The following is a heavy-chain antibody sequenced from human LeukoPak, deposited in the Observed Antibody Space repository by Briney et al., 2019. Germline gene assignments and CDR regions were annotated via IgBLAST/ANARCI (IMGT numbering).Heavy chain of an antibody. CDR1: GFTFNTYW. V-gene: IGHV3-74*01. CDR2: ISPNGDKT. J-gene: IGHJ4*02. D-gene: IGHD6-19*01. Sequence: PGGSLRLSCEASGFTFNTYWMHWVRQAPAKGLVWVSRISPNGDKTNYAGSVKGRFTLSRDTAKSTLYLQMGSLSAEDTAVYYCVRAPGDGSYGYFDWWGQGTLVTVSS. CDR3: VRAPGDGSYGYFDW.